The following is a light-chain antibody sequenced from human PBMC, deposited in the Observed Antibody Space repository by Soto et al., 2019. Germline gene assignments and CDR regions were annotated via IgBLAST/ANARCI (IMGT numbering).Light chain of an antibody. CDR2: GAS. CDR1: QSVSNNY. V-gene: IGKV3-20*01. Sequence: EIVLTQSPGTLSLSPGERATLSCRASQSVSNNYLAWYQQKPGQAPRLLIYGASNRATGIAARFSGSGSGTDFTLTISRLEPEDFAVYYCQQYGSSPLTFGGGTKVDIK. CDR3: QQYGSSPLT. J-gene: IGKJ4*01.